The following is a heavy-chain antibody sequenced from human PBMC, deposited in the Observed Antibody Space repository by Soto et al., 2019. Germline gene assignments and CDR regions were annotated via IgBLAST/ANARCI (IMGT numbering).Heavy chain of an antibody. CDR1: GGSISSSSYY. CDR2: IYYSGST. Sequence: PSETLSLTCTVSGGSISSSSYYWGWIRQPPGKGLEWIGGIYYSGSTYYNPSLKSRVTISVDTSKNQFSLKLSSVTAADTAVYYCARRWGSGSYWDVSFDYWGQGTLVTVSS. J-gene: IGHJ4*02. V-gene: IGHV4-39*01. CDR3: ARRWGSGSYWDVSFDY. D-gene: IGHD3-10*01.